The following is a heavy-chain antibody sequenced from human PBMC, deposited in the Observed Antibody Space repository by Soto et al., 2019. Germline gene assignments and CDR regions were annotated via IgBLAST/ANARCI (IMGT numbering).Heavy chain of an antibody. V-gene: IGHV5-10-1*01. J-gene: IGHJ6*02. Sequence: GESLKISCKGSGYSLSTFWITWVRQMPGKGLEWMGRIDPSDSYTNYSPSFQGPVTISVDKSISTAYLQWSSLKASDTAMYFCVRQGIPVAAAPGRYYGLDVWGQGTTVTVSS. CDR1: GYSLSTFW. D-gene: IGHD6-19*01. CDR2: IDPSDSYT. CDR3: VRQGIPVAAAPGRYYGLDV.